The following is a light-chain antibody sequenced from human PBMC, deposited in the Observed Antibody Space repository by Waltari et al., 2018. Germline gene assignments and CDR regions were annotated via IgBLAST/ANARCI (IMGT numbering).Light chain of an antibody. CDR3: QQRSNWPVT. J-gene: IGKJ1*01. CDR1: QSVVNQ. CDR2: DAS. V-gene: IGKV3-11*01. Sequence: LTQSPAPLSLSPGERATLSCRASQSVVNQLPRYQQKPGQAPRLLIFDASNRATGVPARFSGSGSGTDFTLTINSLEPEDFALYFCQQRSNWPVTFGQGTRVETK.